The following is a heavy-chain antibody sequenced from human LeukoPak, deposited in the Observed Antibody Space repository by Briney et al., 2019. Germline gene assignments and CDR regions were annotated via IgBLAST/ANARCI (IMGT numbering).Heavy chain of an antibody. V-gene: IGHV4-34*01. J-gene: IGHJ4*02. CDR3: ARASRGHDY. CDR2: INHSGST. Sequence: SETLSLTCAVYGRSFSGYYWSWIRQPPGKGLEWIGEINHSGSTNYNPSLKSRVTISVDTSKNQFSLKLTSVTAADTAVYYCARASRGHDYWGQGTLVTVSS. D-gene: IGHD3-10*01. CDR1: GRSFSGYY.